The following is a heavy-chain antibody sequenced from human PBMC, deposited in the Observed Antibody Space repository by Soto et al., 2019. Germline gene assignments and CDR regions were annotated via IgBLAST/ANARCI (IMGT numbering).Heavy chain of an antibody. D-gene: IGHD2-21*01. CDR1: GFTFSSYS. CDR3: ARASTVMGFDP. V-gene: IGHV3-21*01. J-gene: IGHJ5*02. CDR2: ISSSSSYI. Sequence: GGSLRLSCAASGFTFSSYSMNWVRQAPGKGLEWVSSISSSSSYIYYADSVKGRFTISRDNAMNSLYLQMNSLRAEDTAVYYCARASTVMGFDPWGQGTLVTVSS.